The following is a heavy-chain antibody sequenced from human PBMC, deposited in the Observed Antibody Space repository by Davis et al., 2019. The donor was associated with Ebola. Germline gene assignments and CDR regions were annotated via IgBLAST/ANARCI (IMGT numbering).Heavy chain of an antibody. J-gene: IGHJ4*02. D-gene: IGHD4-23*01. CDR3: TSTVGGNSDY. CDR1: GFTFSGSA. Sequence: GESLKISCAASGFTFSGSAMHWVRQASGKGLEWVGRIRSKANSYATAYAASVKGRFTISRDDSKNTAYLQMNSLKTEGTAVYYCTSTVGGNSDYWGQGTLVTVSS. CDR2: IRSKANSYAT. V-gene: IGHV3-73*01.